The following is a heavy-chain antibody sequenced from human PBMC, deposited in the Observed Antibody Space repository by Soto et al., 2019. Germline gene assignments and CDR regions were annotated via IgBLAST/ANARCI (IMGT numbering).Heavy chain of an antibody. CDR3: AKITPSNYGPFDY. J-gene: IGHJ4*02. D-gene: IGHD4-4*01. V-gene: IGHV3-48*02. Sequence: EVQLVESGGGLVQPGGSLRLSCAASGFTFSSYSMSWVRQAPGKGLQWVSYIHSSSSTIKYADSVKGRFTISRDNAKNSLYLQMNSLRDEDTAVYYCAKITPSNYGPFDYWGQGTLVTVSS. CDR1: GFTFSSYS. CDR2: IHSSSSTI.